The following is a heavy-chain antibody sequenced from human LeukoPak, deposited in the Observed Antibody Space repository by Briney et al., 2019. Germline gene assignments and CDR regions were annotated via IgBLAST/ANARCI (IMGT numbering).Heavy chain of an antibody. D-gene: IGHD3-10*01. CDR3: ARDWAHGSGSFSSLFDY. CDR1: GYTFTGYY. Sequence: ASVKVSCKASGYTFTGYYMHWARQAPGQGLEWMGWINPNSGGTSYAQKFQGRVTMTRDTSISTGYMELSWLRSDDTAVYYCARDWAHGSGSFSSLFDYWGQGTLVTVSS. J-gene: IGHJ4*02. V-gene: IGHV1-2*02. CDR2: INPNSGGT.